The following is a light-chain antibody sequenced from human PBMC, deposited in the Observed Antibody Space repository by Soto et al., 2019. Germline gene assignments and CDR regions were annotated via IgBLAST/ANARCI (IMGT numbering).Light chain of an antibody. J-gene: IGKJ1*01. CDR3: HQYGSSPRT. CDR1: QSVTGSY. CDR2: GAS. V-gene: IGKV3-20*01. Sequence: EIVLTQSPGTLSLSPWQRATFSCRASQSVTGSYLAWYQQKPGQAPRLLIYGASRRATGIPDRFSGSGSGTDFTVTISRLEPEDFAVYYCHQYGSSPRTFGQGTKVDIK.